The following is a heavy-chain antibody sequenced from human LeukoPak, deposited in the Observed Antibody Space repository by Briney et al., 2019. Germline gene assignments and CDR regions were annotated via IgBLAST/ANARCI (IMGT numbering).Heavy chain of an antibody. CDR3: ARSVTVGELSLGLAGY. J-gene: IGHJ4*02. D-gene: IGHD3-10*01. Sequence: GPVKVSCKASGYTFTSYGISWVRQAPGQGLEWMGWISAYNGNTNYAQKLQGRVTMTTDTSTSTAYMELRSLRSDDTAVYYCARSVTVGELSLGLAGYWGQGTLVTVSS. V-gene: IGHV1-18*01. CDR2: ISAYNGNT. CDR1: GYTFTSYG.